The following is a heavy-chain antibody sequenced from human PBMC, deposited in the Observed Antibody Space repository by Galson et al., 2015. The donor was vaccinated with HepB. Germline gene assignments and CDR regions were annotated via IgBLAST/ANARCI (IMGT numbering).Heavy chain of an antibody. CDR2: IYYSGST. V-gene: IGHV4-59*01. J-gene: IGHJ4*02. CDR3: ARTTPYVYYFDY. D-gene: IGHD3-16*01. Sequence: SETLSLTCTVSGGSISSYYWSWIRQPPGKGLEWIGYIYYSGSTNYNPSLKSRVTISVDTSKNQFSLKLSSVTAADTAVYYCARTTPYVYYFDYWGQGTLVTVSS. CDR1: GGSISSYY.